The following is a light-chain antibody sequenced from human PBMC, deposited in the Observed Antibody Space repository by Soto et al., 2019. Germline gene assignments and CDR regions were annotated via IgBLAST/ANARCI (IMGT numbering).Light chain of an antibody. V-gene: IGLV2-11*01. CDR2: DVI. J-gene: IGLJ1*01. Sequence: QSALTQPASVSGSPGQSITISCTGTSSDVGGYNYVSWYQQHPGKAPKLMIYDVIKRPSGVPDRFSGSKSGNTASLTIYGLQAEDEADYHCCSYAGSYTHVFGTGTKVTVL. CDR3: CSYAGSYTHV. CDR1: SSDVGGYNY.